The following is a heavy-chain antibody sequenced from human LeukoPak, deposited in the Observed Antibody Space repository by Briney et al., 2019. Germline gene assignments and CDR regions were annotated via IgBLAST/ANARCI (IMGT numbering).Heavy chain of an antibody. Sequence: GGSLRLSCAASGFTFSSYAMSWVRQAPGRGLEWVSAISGSGGSTYYADSVKGRFTISRDNSKNTLYLQMNSLRAEDTAVYYCAKALEGPNWFDPWGQGTLVTVSS. V-gene: IGHV3-23*01. J-gene: IGHJ5*02. CDR1: GFTFSSYA. CDR2: ISGSGGST. CDR3: AKALEGPNWFDP.